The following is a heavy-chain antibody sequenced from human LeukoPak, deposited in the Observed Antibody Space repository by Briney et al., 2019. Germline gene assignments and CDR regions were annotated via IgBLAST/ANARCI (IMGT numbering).Heavy chain of an antibody. V-gene: IGHV3-20*04. J-gene: IGHJ6*03. D-gene: IGHD3-16*01. Sequence: GGSLRLSCAASGFTFDDYGMSWVRQAPGKGLEWVSGINWNGGGTRYADSVKGRFTISRDNAKNSLYLQMNSLRAEDTAVYYCARDTRYPPWGYYYYMDVWGKGTTVTISS. CDR1: GFTFDDYG. CDR2: INWNGGGT. CDR3: ARDTRYPPWGYYYYMDV.